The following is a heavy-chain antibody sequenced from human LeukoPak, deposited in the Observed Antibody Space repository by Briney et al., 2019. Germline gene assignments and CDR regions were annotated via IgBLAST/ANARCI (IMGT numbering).Heavy chain of an antibody. Sequence: GGSLRLSCAASGFTFSSYAMHWVRQAPGKGLEYVSAISSNGGSTYYANSVKGRFTISRDNSKNTLYLQMGSLRAEDMAVYYCAREMATTPGVLDYWGQGTLVTVSS. D-gene: IGHD5-24*01. CDR2: ISSNGGST. CDR1: GFTFSSYA. V-gene: IGHV3-64*01. CDR3: AREMATTPGVLDY. J-gene: IGHJ4*02.